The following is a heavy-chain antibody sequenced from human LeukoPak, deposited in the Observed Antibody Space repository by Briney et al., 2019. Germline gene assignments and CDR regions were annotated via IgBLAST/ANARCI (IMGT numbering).Heavy chain of an antibody. CDR1: GFTFGDYA. V-gene: IGHV3-30*02. D-gene: IGHD2-2*01. Sequence: GGSLRLSCTASGFTFGDYAMSWFRQAPGKGLEWVAFIRYDGSNQYYADSVKGRFTISRDNSKNTLNLQMNSLRAEDTAVYYCAKGSYCSSTSCYFGWFDPWGQGTLVTVSS. CDR3: AKGSYCSSTSCYFGWFDP. J-gene: IGHJ5*02. CDR2: IRYDGSNQ.